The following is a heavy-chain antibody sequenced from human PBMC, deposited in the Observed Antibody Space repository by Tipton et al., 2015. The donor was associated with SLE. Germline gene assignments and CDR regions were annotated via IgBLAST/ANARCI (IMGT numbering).Heavy chain of an antibody. CDR1: GGSISRSSYY. Sequence: TLSLTCTVSGGSISRSSYYWSWIRQHPGKGLEWIGYIYYSGSTYYNPSLKSRVTISVDMSKNQFFLNLSSVTAADTAVYYCAGPIRQDGFDIWGQGTMVTVSS. J-gene: IGHJ3*02. V-gene: IGHV4-31*03. D-gene: IGHD2-21*01. CDR3: AGPIRQDGFDI. CDR2: IYYSGST.